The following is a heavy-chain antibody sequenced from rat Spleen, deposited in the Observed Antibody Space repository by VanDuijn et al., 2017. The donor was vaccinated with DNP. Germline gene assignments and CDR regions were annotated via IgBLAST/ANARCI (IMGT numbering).Heavy chain of an antibody. CDR3: VRQDYEYRY. D-gene: IGHD1-5*01. V-gene: IGHV5-31*01. Sequence: EVQLVESGGDLVQPGRSLKVSCVVSGFTFNKYWMTWIRQVPGKGLEWVASISYEGSSTHYGDSVKGRFTISRDNAQGSLYLQMNSLKSEDTATYYCVRQDYEYRYWGQGVMVTVSS. CDR1: GFTFNKYW. J-gene: IGHJ2*01. CDR2: ISYEGSST.